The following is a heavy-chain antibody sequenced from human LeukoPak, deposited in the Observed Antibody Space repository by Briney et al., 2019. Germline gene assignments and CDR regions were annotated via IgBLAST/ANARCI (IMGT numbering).Heavy chain of an antibody. V-gene: IGHV4-4*09. Sequence: SETLSLTRTVSGGSINSDYWSWIRLPPGKGLEWIGSIYNSESTYYNPSLKSRVTISVDTSKNQLSLKVSSVTAADTAVYYCASGEPRYSSRIVVGDNWGQGTLVTVSS. J-gene: IGHJ4*02. CDR2: IYNSEST. CDR3: ASGEPRYSSRIVVGDN. D-gene: IGHD3-22*01. CDR1: GGSINSDY.